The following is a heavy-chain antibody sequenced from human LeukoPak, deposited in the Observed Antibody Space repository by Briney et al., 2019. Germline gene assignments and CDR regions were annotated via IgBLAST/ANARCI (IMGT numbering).Heavy chain of an antibody. CDR1: GDSISSSSYY. CDR3: VRGEKAYIVAVTLFDY. V-gene: IGHV4-39*01. D-gene: IGHD5-12*01. CDR2: IYYSGNT. Sequence: SETLSLTCTVSGDSISSSSYYWGWIRQPPGKGLEWIGSIYYSGNTYYNPSLQSRVTISADTSKNQFSLKLSSVTAADKAVYYCVRGEKAYIVAVTLFDYWGQGTLVTVSS. J-gene: IGHJ4*02.